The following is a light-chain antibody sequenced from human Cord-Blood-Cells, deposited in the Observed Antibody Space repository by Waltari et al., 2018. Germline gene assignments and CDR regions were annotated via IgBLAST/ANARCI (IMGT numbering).Light chain of an antibody. J-gene: IGKJ5*01. CDR2: AAS. CDR1: QGISNY. V-gene: IGKV1-27*01. Sequence: DIQMTPSPSSLSASVGDRVTLTCRASQGISNYLAWYQQKPGKVPKLLIYAASTLQSVVPSRFSGSGSGTDFTLTISSLQPEDVATYYCQKYNSATITFGQGTRLEIK. CDR3: QKYNSATIT.